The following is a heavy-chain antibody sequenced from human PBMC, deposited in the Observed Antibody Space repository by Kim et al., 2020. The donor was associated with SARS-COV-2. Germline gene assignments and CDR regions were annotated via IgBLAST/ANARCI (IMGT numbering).Heavy chain of an antibody. V-gene: IGHV3-48*02. Sequence: STQYYTASVKCRFTIYRDNAKTALYLQMHSLRDADTAVYYCAREGGDMDYWGQGTLVTVSS. CDR3: AREGGDMDY. CDR2: STQ. D-gene: IGHD3-16*01. J-gene: IGHJ4*02.